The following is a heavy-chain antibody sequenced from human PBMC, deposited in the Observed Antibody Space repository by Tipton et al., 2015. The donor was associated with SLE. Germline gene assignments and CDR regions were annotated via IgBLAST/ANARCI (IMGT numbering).Heavy chain of an antibody. CDR2: ISWDSAIR. CDR1: GFTFDDYS. V-gene: IGHV3-9*01. D-gene: IGHD5-18*01. CDR3: AKDSRAGYTDAFDI. J-gene: IGHJ3*02. Sequence: SLRLSCAASGFTFDDYSMHWVRQGPGRGLEWVSSISWDSAIRGYADSVRGRFTISRDNAKNSLYLQMDGLRADDTAFYYCAKDSRAGYTDAFDIWGQGTMVTVSS.